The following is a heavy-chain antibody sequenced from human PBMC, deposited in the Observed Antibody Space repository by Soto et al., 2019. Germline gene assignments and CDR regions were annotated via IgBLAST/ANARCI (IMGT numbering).Heavy chain of an antibody. Sequence: EVQLVESGGGLVQPGGSLRLSCAASGFTVSSNYMSWVRQAPGKGLEWVSVIYSGGSTYYADSVKGRFTISRHNSKHTLYLQMNSLRAEDTAVYYCARSGIFSDAFDIWGQGTMVTVSS. V-gene: IGHV3-53*04. CDR1: GFTVSSNY. J-gene: IGHJ3*02. CDR2: IYSGGST. CDR3: ARSGIFSDAFDI. D-gene: IGHD2-15*01.